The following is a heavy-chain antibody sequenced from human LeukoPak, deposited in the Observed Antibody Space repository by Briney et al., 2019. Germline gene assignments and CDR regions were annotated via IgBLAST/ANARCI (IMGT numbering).Heavy chain of an antibody. Sequence: SETLSLTCAVYGGSFSGYYWSWIRQPPGKGLEWIGYIYYSGSTNYNPSLKSRVTISVDTSKNQFSLKLSSVTAADTAVYYCARETRPPFLEWLYDYWGQGTLVTVSS. V-gene: IGHV4-59*01. CDR3: ARETRPPFLEWLYDY. CDR2: IYYSGST. D-gene: IGHD3-3*02. J-gene: IGHJ4*02. CDR1: GGSFSGYY.